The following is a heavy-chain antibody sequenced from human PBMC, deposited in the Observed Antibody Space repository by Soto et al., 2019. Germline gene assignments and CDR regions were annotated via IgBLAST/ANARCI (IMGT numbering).Heavy chain of an antibody. J-gene: IGHJ4*02. V-gene: IGHV3-7*01. CDR1: GFTFSAYW. Sequence: ESGGGLVQTGGSLRLSCAASGFTFSAYWMSWVRQAPGTGLEWVANIKQAGSEKYYVDSVNGRFIISRDDAKNSLFLQVNSLRVEDTAVYYCAREKRANGYFDYWGQGTLVTVSS. CDR2: IKQAGSEK. D-gene: IGHD6-25*01. CDR3: AREKRANGYFDY.